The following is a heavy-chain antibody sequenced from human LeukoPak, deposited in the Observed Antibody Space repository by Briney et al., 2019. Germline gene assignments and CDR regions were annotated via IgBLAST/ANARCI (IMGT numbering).Heavy chain of an antibody. CDR3: AKDRSSRRYYFDY. J-gene: IGHJ4*02. CDR2: ISYDGSNK. CDR1: GFTFSSYG. D-gene: IGHD6-13*01. Sequence: GGSLRLSCAASGFTFSSYGMHWVRQAPGKGLEWVAVISYDGSNKYYADSVKGRFTISRDNSKNTLYLQMNSLRAEDTAVCYCAKDRSSRRYYFDYWGQGTLVTVSS. V-gene: IGHV3-30*18.